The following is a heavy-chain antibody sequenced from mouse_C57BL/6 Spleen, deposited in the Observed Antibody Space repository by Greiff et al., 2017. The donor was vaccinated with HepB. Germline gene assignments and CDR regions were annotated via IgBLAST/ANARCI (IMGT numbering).Heavy chain of an antibody. CDR1: GYTFSDYN. J-gene: IGHJ2*01. CDR3: ARGYYYGSSYGGYIDY. CDR2: INPNNGGT. Sequence: VQLQQSGPELVKPGASVKMSCKASGYTFSDYNMHWVKQSHGKSLEWIGYINPNNGGTSYNQKFKGKATLTVNKSSSTAYMELRSLTSEDSAVYYCARGYYYGSSYGGYIDYWGQGTTLTVSS. V-gene: IGHV1-22*01. D-gene: IGHD1-1*01.